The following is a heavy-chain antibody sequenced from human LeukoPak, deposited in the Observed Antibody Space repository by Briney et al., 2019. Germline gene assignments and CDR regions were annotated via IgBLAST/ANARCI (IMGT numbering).Heavy chain of an antibody. J-gene: IGHJ4*03. Sequence: GGSLRLSCAASGFTFDDYAMHWVRQAPGKGLEWVSGISWNSDSIGYGDSVKGRFTISRDNAKNSLYLQMNSLRAEDTALYYCAKGLYSSSSGLADYCGQGTTVTVSS. CDR1: GFTFDDYA. CDR2: ISWNSDSI. D-gene: IGHD6-6*01. V-gene: IGHV3-9*01. CDR3: AKGLYSSSSGLADY.